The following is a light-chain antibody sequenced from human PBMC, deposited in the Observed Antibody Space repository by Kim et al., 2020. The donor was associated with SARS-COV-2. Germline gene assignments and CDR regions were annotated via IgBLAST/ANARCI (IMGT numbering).Light chain of an antibody. CDR1: SVEDKH. Sequence: LTPEQTASFPGAVGSVEDKHSIWYQQKPGQSPILLIDQDNKRPSGIPERFSGSNSGNTATLTICGTQAMDEADYYCQAWDGSTGVVGGGTQLTVL. CDR3: QAWDGSTGV. V-gene: IGLV3-1*01. J-gene: IGLJ2*01. CDR2: QDN.